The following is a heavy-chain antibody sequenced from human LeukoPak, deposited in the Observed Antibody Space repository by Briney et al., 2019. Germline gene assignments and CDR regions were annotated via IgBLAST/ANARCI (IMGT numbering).Heavy chain of an antibody. CDR1: GFTFSSDG. V-gene: IGHV3-33*01. CDR3: ARIGRGGSGSYYPPYYYYGMDV. CDR2: IWYDGSNK. J-gene: IGHJ6*02. Sequence: PGRSLRLSCAASGFTFSSDGMHWVRQAPGKGLEWVAVIWYDGSNKYYADSVKGRFTNSRDNSKNTLYLQMHSLRAEDTAVYYCARIGRGGSGSYYPPYYYYGMDVWGQGTTVTVSS. D-gene: IGHD3-10*01.